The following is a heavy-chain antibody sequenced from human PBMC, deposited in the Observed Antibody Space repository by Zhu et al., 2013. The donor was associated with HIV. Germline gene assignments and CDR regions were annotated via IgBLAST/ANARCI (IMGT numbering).Heavy chain of an antibody. CDR1: GGTFSSYT. CDR3: AREPQRGRGVISVYGMDV. CDR2: IIPILGIA. J-gene: IGHJ6*02. Sequence: QVQLVQSGAEVKKPGSSVKVSCKASGGTFSSYTISWVRQAPGQGLEWMGRIIPILGIANYAQKFQGRVTITADKSTSTAYMELSSLRSEDTAVYYCAREPQRGRGVISVYGMDVWGQGTTVTVSS. V-gene: IGHV1-69*08. D-gene: IGHD3-10*01.